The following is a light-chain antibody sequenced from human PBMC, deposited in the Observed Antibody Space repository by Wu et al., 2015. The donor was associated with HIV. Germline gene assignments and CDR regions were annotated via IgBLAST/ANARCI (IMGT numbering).Light chain of an antibody. CDR2: GAS. CDR3: QKYNTAPWT. Sequence: DIQMTQSPSSLSASVGDRVTITCRASQGITNYLAWYQQKPGEVPKLLIYGASTLQSGVPSRFSGSGSETDFTLTISTLQPEDVATYYCQKYNTAPWTFGQGTKVEMK. CDR1: QGITNY. V-gene: IGKV1-27*01. J-gene: IGKJ1*01.